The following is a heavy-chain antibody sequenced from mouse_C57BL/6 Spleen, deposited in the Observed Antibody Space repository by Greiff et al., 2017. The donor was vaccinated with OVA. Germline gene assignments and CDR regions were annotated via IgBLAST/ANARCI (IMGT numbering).Heavy chain of an antibody. CDR2: IYPGSGSP. J-gene: IGHJ4*01. D-gene: IGHD2-2*01. V-gene: IGHV1-55*01. CDR3: GRMVTTVPYARDY. Sequence: VQLQQSGAELVKPGASVKMSCKASGYTFTSYWITWVKQRPGQGLEWSGDIYPGSGSPNYNEKFKSKATLTVDTSSSTAYLQLSSLTSEDASVYYCGRMVTTVPYARDYWGQGTSVTVSA. CDR1: GYTFTSYW.